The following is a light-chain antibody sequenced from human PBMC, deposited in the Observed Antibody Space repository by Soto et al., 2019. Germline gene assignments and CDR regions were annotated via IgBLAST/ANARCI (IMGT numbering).Light chain of an antibody. V-gene: IGLV2-14*02. CDR3: CSYTSSSTWV. Sequence: QSALTQPASVSGSPGQSITISCTGTSSDVGSYNLVSWYQLHPGKAPKLMIFEGSKRPSGVSNRFSGSKSGNAASLTISGLQAEDEADYYCCSYTSSSTWVFGGGTKVTVL. J-gene: IGLJ3*02. CDR1: SSDVGSYNL. CDR2: EGS.